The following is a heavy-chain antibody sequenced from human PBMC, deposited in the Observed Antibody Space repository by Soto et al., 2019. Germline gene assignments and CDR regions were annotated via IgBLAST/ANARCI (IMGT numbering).Heavy chain of an antibody. CDR3: AVRAFRRGWYSFFNY. J-gene: IGHJ4*02. D-gene: IGHD5-18*01. CDR1: GGSFSVYY. V-gene: IGHV4-34*01. CDR2: INHIGST. Sequence: QVQLQRWGSGLLKPSETLSLTCAVYGGSFSVYYWSWIRQTPGKGLEWIGEINHIGSTNYNPSLKTRVTISVDTYTNQFHRRQYAVAAANQAVYVCAVRAFRRGWYSFFNYWGQGTLVTVPS.